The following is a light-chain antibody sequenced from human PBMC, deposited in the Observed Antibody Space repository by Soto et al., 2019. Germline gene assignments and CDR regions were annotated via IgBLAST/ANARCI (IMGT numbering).Light chain of an antibody. Sequence: QSALTQPASVSGSPGQSITISCTGTSSDVGGYNYVSWYQQHPGKVPKLMMFDVNNRPSGVSNRFSGSKSGNTASLTIPGLQAEDEADYFCCSYATGSVYVFGTGTKVTVL. V-gene: IGLV2-14*01. CDR1: SSDVGGYNY. CDR3: CSYATGSVYV. CDR2: DVN. J-gene: IGLJ1*01.